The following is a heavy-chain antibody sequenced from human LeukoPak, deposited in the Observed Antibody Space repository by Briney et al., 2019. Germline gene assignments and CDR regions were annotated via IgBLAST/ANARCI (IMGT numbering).Heavy chain of an antibody. Sequence: PGGSLRLSCAASGFTFSDHYMDWVRQAPGKGLEWVGRTRNKANSYTTEYAASVKGRFTISRDDSKNSLYLQMNSLKTEDTAVYYCARELRTYYYDSSGYYYAYYYMDVWGKGTTVTMSS. J-gene: IGHJ6*03. CDR1: GFTFSDHY. V-gene: IGHV3-72*01. CDR3: ARELRTYYYDSSGYYYAYYYMDV. CDR2: TRNKANSYTT. D-gene: IGHD3-22*01.